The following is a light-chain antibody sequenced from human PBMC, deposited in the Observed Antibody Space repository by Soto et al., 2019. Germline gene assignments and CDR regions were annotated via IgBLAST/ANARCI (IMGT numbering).Light chain of an antibody. CDR1: QSVSATY. CDR2: GAS. V-gene: IGKV3-20*01. J-gene: IGKJ2*01. CDR3: QLYVSSPMYT. Sequence: EIVLTQSPDTLSLSPGERATLSCRASQSVSATYLAWYQQKPGQAPRLLIYGASNRATGIPDRCTGSGSGTDFTLTISSLEPEDFAVYFCQLYVSSPMYTFGQGTKLEIK.